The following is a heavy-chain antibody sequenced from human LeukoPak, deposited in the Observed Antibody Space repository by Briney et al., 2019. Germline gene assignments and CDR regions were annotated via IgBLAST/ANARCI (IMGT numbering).Heavy chain of an antibody. D-gene: IGHD3-16*01. CDR1: GFTFSSYW. V-gene: IGHV3-7*01. J-gene: IGHJ6*02. Sequence: GGSLRLSCAASGFTFSSYWMSWVRQVPGKGLEWVANIKEDGSEKHFVDSVKGRFTISRDNAKNSLYLQMNSLRAEDTAVYYCARDRWGYGMDVWGQGTRVIVSS. CDR2: IKEDGSEK. CDR3: ARDRWGYGMDV.